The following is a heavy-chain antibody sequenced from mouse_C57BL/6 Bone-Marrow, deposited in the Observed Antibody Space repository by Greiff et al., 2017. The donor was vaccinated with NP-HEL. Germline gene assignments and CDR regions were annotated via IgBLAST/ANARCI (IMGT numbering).Heavy chain of an antibody. CDR3: ARRTERWITDAMDY. D-gene: IGHD1-1*01. CDR1: GFTFTDYY. J-gene: IGHJ4*01. Sequence: EVKLVESGGGLVQPGGSLSLSCAASGFTFTDYYMSWVRQPPGKALEWLGFIRNKANGYTTEYSASVKGRFTISRDNSQSILYLQMNALRAEDSATYYCARRTERWITDAMDYWGQGTSVTVSS. V-gene: IGHV7-3*01. CDR2: IRNKANGYTT.